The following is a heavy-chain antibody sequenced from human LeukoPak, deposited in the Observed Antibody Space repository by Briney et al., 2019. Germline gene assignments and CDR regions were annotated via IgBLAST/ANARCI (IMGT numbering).Heavy chain of an antibody. V-gene: IGHV3-30*03. CDR2: ISYDGSNK. J-gene: IGHJ4*02. CDR3: ARDGPYFDY. CDR1: GFIFNNYG. Sequence: GGSLRLSCAASGFIFNNYGMHWVRQAPGKGLEWVAVISYDGSNKYFADSVKGRFTISRDNSKNTLYLQMNSLRAEDTAMYYCARDGPYFDYWDQGTLVTVSS. D-gene: IGHD3/OR15-3a*01.